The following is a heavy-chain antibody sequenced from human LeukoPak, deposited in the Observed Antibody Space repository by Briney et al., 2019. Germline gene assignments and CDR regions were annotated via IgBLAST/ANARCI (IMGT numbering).Heavy chain of an antibody. CDR1: GFTFSSYS. D-gene: IGHD5-12*01. J-gene: IGHJ4*02. Sequence: GGSLRLSCAASGFTFSSYSMNWVRQAPGKGLEWVSSISSSSSYIYYADSVKGRFTISRHNAKNSLYLQMNSLRAEDTAVYYCARAGSGYEDGFDYWGQGTLVTVSS. CDR2: ISSSSSYI. CDR3: ARAGSGYEDGFDY. V-gene: IGHV3-21*01.